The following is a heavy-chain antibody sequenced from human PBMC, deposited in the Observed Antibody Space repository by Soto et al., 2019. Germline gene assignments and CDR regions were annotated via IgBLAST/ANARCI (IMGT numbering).Heavy chain of an antibody. CDR3: ARGGATKIVVTTYYAMDV. V-gene: IGHV1-69*12. Sequence: QVQLVQSGAEVKKPGSSVKVSCKASGGSLSNYGISWVRQAPGQGLEWMGGIIPVFGTANYAQKFQGRVTITAXEXTXIXXVDVTSLRSEDTAVYYCARGGATKIVVTTYYAMDVWGQGTTVTVSS. CDR2: IIPVFGTA. D-gene: IGHD3-9*01. J-gene: IGHJ6*02. CDR1: GGSLSNYG.